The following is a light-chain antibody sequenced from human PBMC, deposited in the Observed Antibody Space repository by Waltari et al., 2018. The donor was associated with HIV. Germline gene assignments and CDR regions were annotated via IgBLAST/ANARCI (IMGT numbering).Light chain of an antibody. CDR3: QSYDSSLTTWV. CDR1: SPNLGAGYD. Sequence: QSVLTQPPSVSGAPGQRVTISCPGSSPNLGAGYDVPWYQQLPGTAPKPLIYGNSNRPSGVPDRFSGSKSGTSASLAITGLQAVDEADYYCQSYDSSLTTWVFGGGTKLTVL. J-gene: IGLJ3*02. V-gene: IGLV1-40*01. CDR2: GNS.